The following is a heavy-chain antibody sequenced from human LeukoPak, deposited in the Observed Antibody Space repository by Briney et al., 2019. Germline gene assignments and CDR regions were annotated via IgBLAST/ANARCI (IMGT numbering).Heavy chain of an antibody. Sequence: ASVKVSCKASGYTFTGYYIHWVRQAPGQGLEWMGWINPHSGGTNYAQKFQGGVTMTRDTSITTAYMELSSLRSDDTAVYYCARVGGSYYYYYYMDVWGKGTTVTVSS. CDR1: GYTFTGYY. CDR3: ARVGGSYYYYYYMDV. D-gene: IGHD1-26*01. CDR2: INPHSGGT. V-gene: IGHV1-2*02. J-gene: IGHJ6*03.